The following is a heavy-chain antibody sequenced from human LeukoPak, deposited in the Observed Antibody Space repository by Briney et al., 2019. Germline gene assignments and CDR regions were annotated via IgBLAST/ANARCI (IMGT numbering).Heavy chain of an antibody. Sequence: SQTLSLTCTVSGGSISSGSYYWSWIRQPAGKGLEWIGRIYTSGSTNYNPSLKSRVTISVGTSKNQFSLKLSSVTAADTAVYYCARDSSGYYFDYWGQGTLVTVSS. V-gene: IGHV4-61*02. D-gene: IGHD3-22*01. CDR2: IYTSGST. CDR3: ARDSSGYYFDY. CDR1: GGSISSGSYY. J-gene: IGHJ4*02.